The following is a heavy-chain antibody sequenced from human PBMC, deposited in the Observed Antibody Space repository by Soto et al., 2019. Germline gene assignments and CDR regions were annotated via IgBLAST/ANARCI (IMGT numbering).Heavy chain of an antibody. CDR1: GYTFTSYD. V-gene: IGHV1-8*01. CDR3: ATTPSGVAAAPPTNSVDP. D-gene: IGHD2-15*01. CDR2: MNPNSGNT. J-gene: IGHJ5*02. Sequence: QVQLVQSGAEVKKPGASVKVSCKASGYTFTSYDINWVRQATGQGLEWMGWMNPNSGNTGYAQKFQGRVTMTRDTSTSTTSLELSSRGSEHTGVYSCATTPSGVAAAPPTNSVDPWGQATLVTFSS.